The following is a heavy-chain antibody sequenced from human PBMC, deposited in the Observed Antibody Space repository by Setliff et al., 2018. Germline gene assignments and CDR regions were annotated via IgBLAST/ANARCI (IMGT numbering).Heavy chain of an antibody. D-gene: IGHD3-10*01. CDR1: GFTFSSYN. J-gene: IGHJ4*02. CDR2: ISSSGSTI. CDR3: ARAPGRNIRGDY. V-gene: IGHV3-48*01. Sequence: GESLKISCAASGFTFSSYNMNWVRQAPGKGLEWVSYISSSGSTIYYADSVKGRFTISRDNAKNSLYLQMNSLRAEDTAVYYCARAPGRNIRGDYWGQGALVTVSS.